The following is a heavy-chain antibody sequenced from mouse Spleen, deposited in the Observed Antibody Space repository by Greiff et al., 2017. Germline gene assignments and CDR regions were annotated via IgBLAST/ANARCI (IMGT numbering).Heavy chain of an antibody. CDR3: ARSSTGYYFDY. V-gene: IGHV1-80*01. J-gene: IGHJ2*01. CDR1: GYAFSSYW. CDR2: MYPGDGDT. D-gene: IGHD4-1*02. Sequence: VKLVESGAELVKPGASVKISCKASGYAFSSYWMNWVKQRPGKGLEWIGQMYPGDGDTNYNGKFKGKATLTADKSSSTAYMQLSSLTSEDSAVYFCARSSTGYYFDYWGQGTTLTVSS.